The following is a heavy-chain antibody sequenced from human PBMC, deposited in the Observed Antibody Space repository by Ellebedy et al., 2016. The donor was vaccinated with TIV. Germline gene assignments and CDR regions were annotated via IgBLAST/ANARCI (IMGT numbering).Heavy chain of an antibody. J-gene: IGHJ4*02. CDR1: GFTFDDYA. CDR2: ITWNSGSI. CDR3: AKDMYSDYSSGWVDY. Sequence: SLKISXASSGFTFDDYAMHWVRQAPGKGLEWVSGITWNSGSIGYAASVKGRFTISRDNAKDSLSLQMSSLRVEDTALYYCAKDMYSDYSSGWVDYWGQGTLVTVSS. D-gene: IGHD6-19*01. V-gene: IGHV3-9*01.